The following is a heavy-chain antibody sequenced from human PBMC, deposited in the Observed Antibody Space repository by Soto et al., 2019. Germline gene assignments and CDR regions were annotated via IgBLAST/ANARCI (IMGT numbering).Heavy chain of an antibody. J-gene: IGHJ6*02. CDR2: IDPSDSYT. CDR3: ARHGDSSDIYYYYGMAV. V-gene: IGHV5-10-1*01. Sequence: GESLKISCKGSGYSFTSYWISWVRQMPGKGLEWMGRIDPSDSYTNYSPSFQGHVTISADKSISTAYLQWSSLKASDTAMYYCARHGDSSDIYYYYGMAVWGQGTTVTVSS. D-gene: IGHD3-22*01. CDR1: GYSFTSYW.